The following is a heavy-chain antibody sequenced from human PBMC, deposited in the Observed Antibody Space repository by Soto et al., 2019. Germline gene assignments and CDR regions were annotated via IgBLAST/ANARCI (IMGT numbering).Heavy chain of an antibody. CDR3: AKKRHVQAWKDHFDS. CDR1: GFTFGSYA. Sequence: PGGSLRLSCVASGFTFGSYAMSWVRQVPGKGLEWVSSISDSGKSTSYADSVKGRFTVSRDNSKNTLFLQMNSLTADETAVYYCAKKRHVQAWKDHFDSWGQGTLVTVSS. D-gene: IGHD1-1*01. CDR2: ISDSGKST. J-gene: IGHJ4*02. V-gene: IGHV3-23*01.